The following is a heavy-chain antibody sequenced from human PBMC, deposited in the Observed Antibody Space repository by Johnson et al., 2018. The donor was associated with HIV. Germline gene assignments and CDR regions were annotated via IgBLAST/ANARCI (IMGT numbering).Heavy chain of an antibody. Sequence: QMQLVESGGGLVQPGGSLRLSCAASGFTFSDYYMSWIRQAPGKGLEWVSYISSRGNTMYYADSVKGRFTISRDNAKNSLYLQMNSLRAEDRAVYYCEVLCSGCADAFDMWGQGTMVTVS. J-gene: IGHJ3*02. V-gene: IGHV3-11*04. CDR1: GFTFSDYY. D-gene: IGHD1-1*01. CDR3: EVLCSGCADAFDM. CDR2: ISSRGNTM.